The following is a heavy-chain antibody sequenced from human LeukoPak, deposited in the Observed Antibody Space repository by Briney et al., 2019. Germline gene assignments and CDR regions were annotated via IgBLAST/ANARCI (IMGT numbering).Heavy chain of an antibody. CDR3: AKSQGSGSYYPLDY. CDR2: ISWNSGSI. V-gene: IGHV3-9*01. D-gene: IGHD3-10*01. Sequence: PGGSLRLSCAASGFTFDDYTMHWVRQAPGKGLEWVSGISWNSGSIGYADSVKGRFTISRDNAKNSLYLQMNSRGAEHTALYYCAKSQGSGSYYPLDYWGQGTLVTVSS. CDR1: GFTFDDYT. J-gene: IGHJ4*02.